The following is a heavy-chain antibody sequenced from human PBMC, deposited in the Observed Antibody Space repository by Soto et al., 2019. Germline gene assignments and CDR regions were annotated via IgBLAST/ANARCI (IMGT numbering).Heavy chain of an antibody. CDR3: EKLDLDAFDI. CDR1: GFSLSTSGVG. CDR2: IYWDADK. D-gene: IGHD1-1*01. Sequence: QITLKESGPTLVKPTQTLTLTWTFSGFSLSTSGVGVGWIRPPPGKAPEWLALIYWDADKRYSPSLKSRLTITTDTSKNQVVLTMTNMDPVDTATYYCEKLDLDAFDIWGQGTMVIVSS. J-gene: IGHJ3*02. V-gene: IGHV2-5*02.